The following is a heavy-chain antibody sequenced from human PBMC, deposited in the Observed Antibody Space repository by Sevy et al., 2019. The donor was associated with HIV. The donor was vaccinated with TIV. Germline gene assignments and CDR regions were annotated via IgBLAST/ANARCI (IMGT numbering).Heavy chain of an antibody. CDR3: ARDGGVDYFDY. V-gene: IGHV3-30*04. CDR2: IPNDATKK. Sequence: GGSLRLSCAASGFRFSGYAMHWVRQAPGKELEWMAVIPNDATKKYHINSVKGRFTISRDNAKNTLYLQMNSLRSEDTAVYYCARDGGVDYFDYWGQGTLVTVSS. D-gene: IGHD3-3*01. CDR1: GFRFSGYA. J-gene: IGHJ4*02.